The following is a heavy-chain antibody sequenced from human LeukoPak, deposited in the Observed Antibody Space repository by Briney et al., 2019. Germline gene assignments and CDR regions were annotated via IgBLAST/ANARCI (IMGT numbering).Heavy chain of an antibody. CDR2: IYYTGNT. CDR1: GVSISSSYSY. V-gene: IGHV4-39*07. CDR3: ARVDLRDGLDY. Sequence: SETLSLTCTVSGVSISSSYSYWGWIRQPPGMGLEWIGSIYYTGNTYYNPSLKSRVTISVDTSKNQFSLKLSSVTAADTAVYYCARVDLRDGLDYWGQGTLVTVSS. J-gene: IGHJ4*02. D-gene: IGHD5-24*01.